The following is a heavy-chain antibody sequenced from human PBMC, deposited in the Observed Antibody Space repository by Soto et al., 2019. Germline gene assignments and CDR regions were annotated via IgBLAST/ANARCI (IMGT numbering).Heavy chain of an antibody. CDR2: MNSDGSRT. V-gene: IGHV3-74*01. J-gene: IGHJ4*02. CDR3: ATDLGTGY. D-gene: IGHD7-27*01. CDR1: GFTFSSYW. Sequence: EVQLVESGGGLVQPGGSLRLSCAASGFTFSSYWMHWVRQAPGKGLVWVSRMNSDGSRTSYADSVKGRFTISRDNAKNTLYLQMNRLKTEDTAVYYCATDLGTGYWGQGTLVTVSS.